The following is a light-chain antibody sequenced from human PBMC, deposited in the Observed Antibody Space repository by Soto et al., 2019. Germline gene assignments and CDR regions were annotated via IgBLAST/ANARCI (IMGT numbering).Light chain of an antibody. V-gene: IGKV3-11*01. J-gene: IGKJ1*01. CDR3: LQRTNWPPWT. Sequence: NQSLATVSLSQGERATLSCRASQNVGTFLAWYQLKPGQAPRLVIFDASNRAAGIPDRFSGSGSGTDFTLTISGLSPEDFALYYCLQRTNWPPWTFGQGTKVDIK. CDR1: QNVGTF. CDR2: DAS.